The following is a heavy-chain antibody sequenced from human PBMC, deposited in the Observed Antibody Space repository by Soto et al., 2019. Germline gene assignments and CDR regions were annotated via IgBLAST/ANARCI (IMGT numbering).Heavy chain of an antibody. CDR2: ISSSSSTI. D-gene: IGHD1-26*01. CDR3: ARAGVSWSPDPPPPDY. Sequence: GGSLRLSCAASGFTFSSYSMNWVRQAPGKGLEWVSYISSSSSTIYYADSVKGRFTISRDNAKNSLYLQMNSLRAEDTAVYYCARAGVSWSPDPPPPDYWGQGTLVTVSS. CDR1: GFTFSSYS. J-gene: IGHJ4*02. V-gene: IGHV3-48*01.